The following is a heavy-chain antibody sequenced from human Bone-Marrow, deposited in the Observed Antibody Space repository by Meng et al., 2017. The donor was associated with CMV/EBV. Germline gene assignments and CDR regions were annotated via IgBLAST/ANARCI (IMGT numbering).Heavy chain of an antibody. J-gene: IGHJ6*02. CDR1: GGSISSSSYY. CDR2: IYYSGST. V-gene: IGHV4-39*07. D-gene: IGHD5-18*01. CDR3: ARDLTVGIQLWLGYGMDV. Sequence: SETLSLTCTVSGGSISSSSYYWGWIRQPPGKGLEWIGSIYYSGSTYYNPSLKSRVTISVDTSKNQYFLKLSSVTAADTAVYYCARDLTVGIQLWLGYGMDVWGQGTTVTASS.